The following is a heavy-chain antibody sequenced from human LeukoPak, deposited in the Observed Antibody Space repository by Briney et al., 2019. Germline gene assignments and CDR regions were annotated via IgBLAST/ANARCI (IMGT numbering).Heavy chain of an antibody. Sequence: GGSLRHSCLATGFTFIRQGMHWVRPAPGKGLEWLSVIWYDGSKRYYVDSVKGRFTISRDNSNNFLYLQRNSLSAEDTAMYYCVRLSTFKVGSTAYDAFDLWGQGTMVTVSS. CDR3: VRLSTFKVGSTAYDAFDL. D-gene: IGHD1-26*01. CDR1: GFTFIRQG. CDR2: IWYDGSKR. V-gene: IGHV3-33*01. J-gene: IGHJ3*01.